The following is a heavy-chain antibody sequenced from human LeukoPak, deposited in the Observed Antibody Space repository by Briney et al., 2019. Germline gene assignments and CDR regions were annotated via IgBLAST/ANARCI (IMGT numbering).Heavy chain of an antibody. Sequence: PGGSLRLSCAASGFTFSSYGMSWVRQAPGKGLEWVANIKQDGSEKYYVDSVKGRFTISRDNAKNSLYLQMNSLRAEDTAVYYCARGLRGFDYWGQGTLVTVSS. D-gene: IGHD3-16*01. CDR1: GFTFSSYG. J-gene: IGHJ4*02. V-gene: IGHV3-7*01. CDR3: ARGLRGFDY. CDR2: IKQDGSEK.